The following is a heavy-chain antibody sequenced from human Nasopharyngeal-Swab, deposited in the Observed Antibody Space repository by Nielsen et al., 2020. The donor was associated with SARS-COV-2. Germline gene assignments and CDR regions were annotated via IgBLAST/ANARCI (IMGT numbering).Heavy chain of an antibody. J-gene: IGHJ4*02. V-gene: IGHV3-73*01. CDR3: TTDFYFDY. CDR1: GFVFSGSA. Sequence: GESLKISRAASGFVFSGSAIHWVRQASGKGLDWVGRIGDKAHNYATTYAASVKGRFTISRDDSTNTAFLQMDSLKTEDTALYYCTTDFYFDYWGQGALVTVSS. CDR2: IGDKAHNYAT.